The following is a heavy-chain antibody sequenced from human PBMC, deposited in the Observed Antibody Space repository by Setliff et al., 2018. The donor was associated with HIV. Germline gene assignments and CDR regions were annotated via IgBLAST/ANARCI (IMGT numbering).Heavy chain of an antibody. J-gene: IGHJ5*02. CDR3: ARGGASSKYLDP. CDR1: GGSISSSSYY. Sequence: SETLSLTCTVSGGSISSSSYYWGWVRQPPGKGLEWIGSIYYSGSTYYNPSLKSRVTISLDTSKNQFSLSLTSVTGADTAVYYCARGGASSKYLDPWGQGTLVTVSS. V-gene: IGHV4-39*07. D-gene: IGHD2-15*01. CDR2: IYYSGST.